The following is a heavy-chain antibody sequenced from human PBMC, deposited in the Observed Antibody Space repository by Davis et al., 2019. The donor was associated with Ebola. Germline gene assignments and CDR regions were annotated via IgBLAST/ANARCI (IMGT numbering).Heavy chain of an antibody. CDR1: GFTFSSYW. CDR3: ARDLIDDYYGFPLYYYYGMDV. J-gene: IGHJ6*04. CDR2: IKHDGSEG. V-gene: IGHV3-7*01. D-gene: IGHD3-10*01. Sequence: PGGSLRLSCAASGFTFSSYWMSWVRQAPGKGLVWVANIKHDGSEGYYVDSVKGRFTISRDNAKNSLYLQMNSLRAEDTAVYYCARDLIDDYYGFPLYYYYGMDVWGKGTTVTVSS.